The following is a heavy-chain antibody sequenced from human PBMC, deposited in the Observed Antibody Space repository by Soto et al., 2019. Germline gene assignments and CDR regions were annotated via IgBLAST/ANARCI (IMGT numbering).Heavy chain of an antibody. D-gene: IGHD6-19*01. J-gene: IGHJ5*02. CDR2: IDSSGEK. CDR3: ARRHLAVAVSPWFDP. V-gene: IGHV2-26*01. Sequence: QVTLKESGPVLVKPTETLTLRCTVSGLSITDSEMGVSWIRQPPGQPLEWLAHIDSSGEKSYRTFLKSRPAISTDTSKSQIVLTMTNRDPADTATYYCARRHLAVAVSPWFDPWGQGIPVTVSS. CDR1: GLSITDSEMG.